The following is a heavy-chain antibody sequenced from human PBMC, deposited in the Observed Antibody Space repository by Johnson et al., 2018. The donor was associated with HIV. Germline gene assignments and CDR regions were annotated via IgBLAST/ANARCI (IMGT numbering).Heavy chain of an antibody. J-gene: IGHJ3*02. CDR1: GFTFSTFG. V-gene: IGHV3-7*01. CDR2: VNQDGSAK. CDR3: AREALPRGLQSSFGGAFDI. D-gene: IGHD4-23*01. Sequence: VKLVESGGGVVQPGRSLRLSCAASGFTFSTFGMHWVRQAPGKGLEYVANVNQDGSAKFYVDSVKGRFTISRDNAKNSLYLQMNSLRAEDTAVYYCAREALPRGLQSSFGGAFDIWGQGTMVTVSS.